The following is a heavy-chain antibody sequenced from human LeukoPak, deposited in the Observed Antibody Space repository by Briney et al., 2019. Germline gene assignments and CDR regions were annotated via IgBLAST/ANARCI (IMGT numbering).Heavy chain of an antibody. CDR2: INPNSGGT. D-gene: IGHD6-19*01. CDR1: GYTFTGYY. CDR3: ARDLVAGGVLDAFDI. Sequence: ASVKLSCKASGYTFTGYYMHWVRQAPGQGLEWMGWINPNSGGTDYAQKFQGRVTMTRDTSISTAYMELSRLRSDDTAVYYCARDLVAGGVLDAFDIWGQGTMVTVSS. V-gene: IGHV1-2*02. J-gene: IGHJ3*02.